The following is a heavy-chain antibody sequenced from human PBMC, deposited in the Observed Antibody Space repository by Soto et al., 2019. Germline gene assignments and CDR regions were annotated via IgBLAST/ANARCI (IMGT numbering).Heavy chain of an antibody. CDR3: AKRLYSNYVSYYYMDV. D-gene: IGHD4-4*01. CDR2: ISGSGGST. V-gene: IGHV3-23*01. J-gene: IGHJ6*03. CDR1: GFTVSSNY. Sequence: PGGSLRLSCAASGFTVSSNYMSWVRQAPGKGLEWVSAISGSGGSTYYADSVKGRFTISRDNSKNTLYLQMNSLRAEDTAVYYCAKRLYSNYVSYYYMDVWGKGTTVTVSS.